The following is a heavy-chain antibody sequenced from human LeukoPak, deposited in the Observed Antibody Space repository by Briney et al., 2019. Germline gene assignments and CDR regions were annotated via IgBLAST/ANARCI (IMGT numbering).Heavy chain of an antibody. Sequence: GRSLRLSCAASGFTFDDYAMHWVRQAPGKGLECVSGNSWNSVIIVYADSVKGRFTISRDNAKNSLYLQMNSLRAEDTALYYCAKGGKNYFYYFDYWGQGTLVTVSS. CDR3: AKGGKNYFYYFDY. D-gene: IGHD3-16*01. V-gene: IGHV3-9*01. J-gene: IGHJ4*02. CDR2: NSWNSVII. CDR1: GFTFDDYA.